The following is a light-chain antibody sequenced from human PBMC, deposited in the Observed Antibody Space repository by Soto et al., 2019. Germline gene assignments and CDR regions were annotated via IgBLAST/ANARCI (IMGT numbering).Light chain of an antibody. Sequence: EIVLTQSPGTLSLSPGERATLSCRASQSVSSNKLAWYQQKPGQAPRLLIYGASGRATGIPDRFSGSGSGTDFTLTISRLEPEDFALYYCQHRSNWPLTFGGGTKVEI. CDR2: GAS. CDR1: QSVSSNK. J-gene: IGKJ4*01. CDR3: QHRSNWPLT. V-gene: IGKV3D-20*02.